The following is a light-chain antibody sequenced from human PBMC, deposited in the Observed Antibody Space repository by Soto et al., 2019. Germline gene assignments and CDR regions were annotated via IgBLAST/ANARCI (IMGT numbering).Light chain of an antibody. CDR1: QDISVY. J-gene: IGKJ5*01. CDR2: SAS. CDR3: XXXXXAXLT. Sequence: DIQMTQSPSSLSASVGDRVTITCRASQDISVYLAWYQQKPGKVPKLLIYSASTLQSGVPSRFSGSGSGTDFTLTISSLQPEDXXXXXXXXXXXAXLTFGQGTRLEIK. V-gene: IGKV1-27*01.